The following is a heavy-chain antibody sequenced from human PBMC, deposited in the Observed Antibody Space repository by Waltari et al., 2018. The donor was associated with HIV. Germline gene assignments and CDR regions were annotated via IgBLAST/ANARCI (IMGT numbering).Heavy chain of an antibody. CDR1: GHTLSALS. Sequence: QVQLVQSGAEVKKPGPSVKVSCQLSGHTLSALSMHWVRQVPGKGLEWMGNFDPEDDETIYAQKFQGRVTMTEDTSSDTAYMELSSLTSGDTAVYYCATDFSGMVRAYSYYSLDVWGQGTTVTVSS. CDR3: ATDFSGMVRAYSYYSLDV. V-gene: IGHV1-24*01. CDR2: FDPEDDET. J-gene: IGHJ6*02. D-gene: IGHD3-10*01.